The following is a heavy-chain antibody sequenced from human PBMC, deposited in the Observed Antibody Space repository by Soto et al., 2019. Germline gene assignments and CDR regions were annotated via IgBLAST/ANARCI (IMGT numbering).Heavy chain of an antibody. CDR3: TTERARYDSRYGMDV. Sequence: GGSLRLSCAASGFTFSNAWMNWVRQAPGKGLEWVGRIKSKTDGGTTDYAAPVKGRFTISRDDSKNTLYLQMNSLKTEDTAVYYCTTERARYDSRYGMDVWGQGTTVTVSS. D-gene: IGHD3-3*01. V-gene: IGHV3-15*07. J-gene: IGHJ6*02. CDR2: IKSKTDGGTT. CDR1: GFTFSNAW.